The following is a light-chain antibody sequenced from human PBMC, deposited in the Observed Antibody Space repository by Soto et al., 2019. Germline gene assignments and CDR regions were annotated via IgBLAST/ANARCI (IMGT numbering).Light chain of an antibody. Sequence: QSALTQPPSASGSPGQSVTISCTGTSSDVGGYNYVSWYQQHPGKAPKLTIYEVNKRPSGVPDRFSGSKSGNTASLTVSGLQAEDEADYYCSSYTGSNNLVFGTGTKVTVL. CDR3: SSYTGSNNLV. CDR1: SSDVGGYNY. J-gene: IGLJ1*01. V-gene: IGLV2-8*01. CDR2: EVN.